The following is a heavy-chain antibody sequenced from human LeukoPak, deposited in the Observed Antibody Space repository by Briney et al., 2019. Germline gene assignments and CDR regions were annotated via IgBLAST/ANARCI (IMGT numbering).Heavy chain of an antibody. CDR2: IYSGGST. J-gene: IGHJ6*03. Sequence: GGSLRLXCAASGFTVSSNYMSWVRQAPGKGLEWVSVIYSGGSTYYADSVKGRFTISRDNSKNTLYLQMNSLRAEDTAVYYCARDTGSYDSSGYYDYYYYYMDVWGKRTTVTVSS. CDR3: ARDTGSYDSSGYYDYYYYYMDV. CDR1: GFTVSSNY. D-gene: IGHD3-22*01. V-gene: IGHV3-66*02.